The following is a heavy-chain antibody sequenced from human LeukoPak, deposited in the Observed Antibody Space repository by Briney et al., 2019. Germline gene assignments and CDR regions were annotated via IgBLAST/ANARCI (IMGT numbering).Heavy chain of an antibody. CDR2: TDTSGSYI. Sequence: GGSLRLSYAASGFTFSNYGMNWVRQAPGKGLEWVSFTDTSGSYIYYGDSVKGRFTISRDNANNSLYLQMNSLRDEDTAVYYCTRGRELRDYWGQGTLVTVSS. CDR3: TRGRELRDY. D-gene: IGHD1-26*01. V-gene: IGHV3-21*01. CDR1: GFTFSNYG. J-gene: IGHJ4*02.